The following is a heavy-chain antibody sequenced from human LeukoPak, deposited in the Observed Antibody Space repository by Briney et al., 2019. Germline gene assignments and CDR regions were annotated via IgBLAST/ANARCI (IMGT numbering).Heavy chain of an antibody. J-gene: IGHJ3*02. CDR1: GFTFSSYA. CDR3: ARFSXXXXXDPFDI. CDR2: ISGSGGST. D-gene: IGHD3-3*01. V-gene: IGHV3-23*01. Sequence: GGSLRLSCAASGFTFSSYAMSWVRQAPGKGLEWVSAISGSGGSTYYADSVKGRFTISRDNAKNSLYLQMNSLRAEDTAVYHCARFSXXXXXDPFDIWGQGTMVTVSS.